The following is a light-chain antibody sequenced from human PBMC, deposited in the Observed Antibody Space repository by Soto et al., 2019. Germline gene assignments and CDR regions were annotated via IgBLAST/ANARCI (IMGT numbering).Light chain of an antibody. CDR3: QQYTGPPTT. J-gene: IGKJ5*01. CDR1: QSVSNNY. Sequence: EIVLTQSPGTLSLSPGERATLSCRASQSVSNNYLAWYQQKPGQAPRLLIYGASNRATGVPDRFSGSGSGTDFTLTINRLEPEDSAIYFCQQYTGPPTTFGQGTRLEIK. CDR2: GAS. V-gene: IGKV3-20*01.